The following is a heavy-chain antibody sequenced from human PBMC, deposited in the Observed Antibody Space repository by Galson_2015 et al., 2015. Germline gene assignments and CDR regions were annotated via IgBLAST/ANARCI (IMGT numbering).Heavy chain of an antibody. D-gene: IGHD3-10*01. J-gene: IGHJ4*02. CDR3: ARPGIVRGVTDY. CDR1: GYSFTRYW. CDR2: IYPGDSDT. Sequence: SGAEVKKAGDSLKICCRGFGYSFTRYWVGWVGQIPGKGLEWMGIIYPGDSDTRYSPSFQGQVTISADKSISTAYLQWSSLKASDTAMYYCARPGIVRGVTDYWGQGTLVTVSS. V-gene: IGHV5-51*01.